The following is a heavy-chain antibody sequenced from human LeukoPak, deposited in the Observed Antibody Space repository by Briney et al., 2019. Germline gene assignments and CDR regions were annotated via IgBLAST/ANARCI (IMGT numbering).Heavy chain of an antibody. Sequence: SETLSLTCTVSGGSISSGGYYWSWIRQHPGKGLEWIGYVYDSGSSEYNPSLQSRVAIFVDKSKNQISLNLRSVTAADTAVYYCARDQNWFDPWGQGTLVTVSS. V-gene: IGHV4-61*08. CDR1: GGSISSGGYY. CDR2: VYDSGSS. CDR3: ARDQNWFDP. J-gene: IGHJ5*02.